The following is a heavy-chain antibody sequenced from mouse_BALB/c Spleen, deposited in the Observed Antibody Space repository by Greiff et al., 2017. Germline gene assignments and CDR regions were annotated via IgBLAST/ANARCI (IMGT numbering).Heavy chain of an antibody. CDR2: INPSTGYT. V-gene: IGHV1-7*01. CDR3: ARSGLGLPWFAY. Sequence: VQLQQSGAELAKPGASVKMSCKASGYTFTSYWMHWVKQRPGQGLEWIGYINPSTGYTEYNQKFKDKATLTADKSSSTAYMQLSSLTSEDSAVYYCARSGLGLPWFAYWGQGTLVTVSA. D-gene: IGHD3-1*01. J-gene: IGHJ3*01. CDR1: GYTFTSYW.